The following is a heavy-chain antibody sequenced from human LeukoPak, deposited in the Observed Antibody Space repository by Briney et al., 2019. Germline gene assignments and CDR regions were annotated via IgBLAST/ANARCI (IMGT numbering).Heavy chain of an antibody. Sequence: WGSLRLSCAASGFTFSSYWMSWVRQAPGKWLEWVANIKQDGSEKYYVDSVKGRFTISRDNAKNTLYLQMNSLRAEDTAVYYCVKPVAATPNYWGQGTLVTVSS. CDR1: GFTFSSYW. D-gene: IGHD2-15*01. V-gene: IGHV3-7*01. J-gene: IGHJ4*02. CDR3: VKPVAATPNY. CDR2: IKQDGSEK.